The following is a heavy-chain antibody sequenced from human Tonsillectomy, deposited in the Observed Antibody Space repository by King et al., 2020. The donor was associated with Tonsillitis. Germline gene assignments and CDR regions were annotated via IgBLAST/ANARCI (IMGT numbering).Heavy chain of an antibody. Sequence: VQLVESGAEVKKPGESLKISCKGSGYSSTSYWIGWVRQMPGKGLEWMGIIYPGDSDTRYSPSFQGQVTISADKSISTAYLQWSSLKASDTAMYYCARRATVPRIAVAGPQYWYFDLWGRGTLVTVSS. V-gene: IGHV5-51*01. CDR2: IYPGDSDT. D-gene: IGHD6-19*01. CDR3: ARRATVPRIAVAGPQYWYFDL. J-gene: IGHJ2*01. CDR1: GYSSTSYW.